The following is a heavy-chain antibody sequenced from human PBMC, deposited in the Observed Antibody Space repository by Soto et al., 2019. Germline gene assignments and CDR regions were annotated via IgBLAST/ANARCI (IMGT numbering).Heavy chain of an antibody. V-gene: IGHV3-7*01. J-gene: IGHJ4*02. CDR2: IKEDGSEK. CDR3: AREEPSLYCRGGSCSIPHFAY. D-gene: IGHD2-15*01. CDR1: GFLLSVSA. Sequence: GGSLRLSCEATGFLLSVSAVHWVRQASGKGLEWVANIKEDGSEKYYGDSVRGRFTISRDNAKNSLFLQIASLRAEDTAVYYCAREEPSLYCRGGSCSIPHFAYWGRGTLVTVSS.